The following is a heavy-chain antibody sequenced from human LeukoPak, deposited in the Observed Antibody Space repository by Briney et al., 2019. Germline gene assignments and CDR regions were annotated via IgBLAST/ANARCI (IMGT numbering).Heavy chain of an antibody. D-gene: IGHD3-9*01. J-gene: IGHJ4*02. Sequence: GGPRRLPCEAPGSTLNNYPIHWVRKAQNKGLGGVAIIPHHGSNEYYADSVKGRFTISRDNSKNTLYLQMNNPRVEDTAIYYCARVHDTTGYYHYFDSWGQGTLVTVSS. CDR1: GSTLNNYP. CDR2: IPHHGSNE. V-gene: IGHV3-30*03. CDR3: ARVHDTTGYYHYFDS.